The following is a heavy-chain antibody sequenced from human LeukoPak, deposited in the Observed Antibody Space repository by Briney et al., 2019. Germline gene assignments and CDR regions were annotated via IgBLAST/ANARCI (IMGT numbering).Heavy chain of an antibody. J-gene: IGHJ1*01. CDR2: IYTSGST. D-gene: IGHD2-2*01. CDR1: GYSISSGYY. Sequence: SETLSLTCAVSGYSISSGYYWGWIRQPAGKGLEWIGRIYTSGSTNYNPSLKSRVTMSVDTSKNQFSLKLSSVTAADTAVYYCARELYCSSTSCPSQHWGQGTLVTVSS. CDR3: ARELYCSSTSCPSQH. V-gene: IGHV4-4*07.